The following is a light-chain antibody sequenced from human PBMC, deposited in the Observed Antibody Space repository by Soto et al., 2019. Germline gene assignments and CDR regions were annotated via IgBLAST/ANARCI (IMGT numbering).Light chain of an antibody. Sequence: EVVLTQSPATLSLSPGERATLFCRANESVNDYLAWYQQRPGQAPRLLIFDASNRAPGIPARFSASGSRRDFTITISSLEPEDFAVYYCQQRFTWPPFTFGPGTKVDF. J-gene: IGKJ3*01. V-gene: IGKV3-11*02. CDR1: ESVNDY. CDR2: DAS. CDR3: QQRFTWPPFT.